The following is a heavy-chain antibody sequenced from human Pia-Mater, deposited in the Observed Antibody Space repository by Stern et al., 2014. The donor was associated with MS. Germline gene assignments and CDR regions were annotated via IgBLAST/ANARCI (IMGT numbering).Heavy chain of an antibody. V-gene: IGHV1-69*01. CDR3: ARGKYTYYYDRYFDS. J-gene: IGHJ4*02. Sequence: VPLVHSGAEFTKPGSSVKVSCQASGGTFSRFAIDWVRQPPGHGLDWMGGVIPMYGTPHDAQKVQGRVTITADASTGTGYMELSSLRSDDTAVYYCARGKYTYYYDRYFDSWGQGTLVTVSS. CDR1: GGTFSRFA. CDR2: VIPMYGTP. D-gene: IGHD3-22*01.